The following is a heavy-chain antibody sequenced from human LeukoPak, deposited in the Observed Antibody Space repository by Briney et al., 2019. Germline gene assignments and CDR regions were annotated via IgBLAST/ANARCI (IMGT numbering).Heavy chain of an antibody. J-gene: IGHJ4*02. V-gene: IGHV3-23*01. CDR1: GFSFSSYA. D-gene: IGHD3-22*01. Sequence: GGSLRLSCVASGFSFSSYAMTWVPQAPGKGLEWVSAITGSGGTTYYADSVRGRFTISRDNSKNTLYVQMNSLRAEDTAVYYCAKTGDSRGFYYGVDYWGQGTLLTVSS. CDR2: ITGSGGTT. CDR3: AKTGDSRGFYYGVDY.